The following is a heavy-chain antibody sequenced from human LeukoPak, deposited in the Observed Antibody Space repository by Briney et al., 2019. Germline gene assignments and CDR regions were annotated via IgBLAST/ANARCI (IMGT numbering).Heavy chain of an antibody. CDR1: GFTFRNYA. CDR2: MSYDETHK. J-gene: IGHJ4*02. D-gene: IGHD3-10*01. Sequence: GGSLRLSCAASGFTFRNYAMHWVRQAPGKGLEWVAVMSYDETHKYYADSVRGRFTISRDNSNNTLYLQTNSLRPDDTAVYYCARDPLPYGSGSYSPLAYWGQGTLVTVSS. V-gene: IGHV3-30-3*01. CDR3: ARDPLPYGSGSYSPLAY.